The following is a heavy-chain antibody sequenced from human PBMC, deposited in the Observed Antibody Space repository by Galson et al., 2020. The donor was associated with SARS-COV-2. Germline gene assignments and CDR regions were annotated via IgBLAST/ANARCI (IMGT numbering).Heavy chain of an antibody. CDR2: IYHSGST. D-gene: IGHD3-10*01. Sequence: SETLSLTCAVSGGSISSGGYSWSWIRQPPGKGLEWIGYIYHSGSTYYNPSLKSRVTISVDRSKNQFSLKLSSVTAADTAVYYCARSARGSGKRFDYWGQGTLVTVSS. J-gene: IGHJ4*02. CDR3: ARSARGSGKRFDY. CDR1: GGSISSGGYS. V-gene: IGHV4-30-2*01.